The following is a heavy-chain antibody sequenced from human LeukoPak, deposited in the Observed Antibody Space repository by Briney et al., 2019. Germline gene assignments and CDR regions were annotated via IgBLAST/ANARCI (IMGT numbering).Heavy chain of an antibody. Sequence: SVKVSCKASGGTFSSYAISWVRQAPGQGLEWMGRIIPILGMANYAQKFQGRVTITADKSTSTAYMELSSLRSEDTAVYYCARDPSYYDYVWGSYRDYWGQGTLVTVSS. CDR2: IIPILGMA. CDR3: ARDPSYYDYVWGSYRDY. V-gene: IGHV1-69*04. CDR1: GGTFSSYA. D-gene: IGHD3-16*02. J-gene: IGHJ4*02.